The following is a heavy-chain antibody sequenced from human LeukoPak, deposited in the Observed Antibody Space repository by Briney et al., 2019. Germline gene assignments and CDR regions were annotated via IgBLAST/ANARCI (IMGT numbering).Heavy chain of an antibody. CDR3: AKGKKIAVAGLFDY. Sequence: PGRSLRLSCAASGFTFDDYAMHWVRQAPGKGLEWVSGISWNSGSIGYADSVKGRFTISRDNAKYSLYLQMNSLRAEDTALYYCAKGKKIAVAGLFDYWGQGTLVTVSS. V-gene: IGHV3-9*01. J-gene: IGHJ4*02. CDR2: ISWNSGSI. D-gene: IGHD6-19*01. CDR1: GFTFDDYA.